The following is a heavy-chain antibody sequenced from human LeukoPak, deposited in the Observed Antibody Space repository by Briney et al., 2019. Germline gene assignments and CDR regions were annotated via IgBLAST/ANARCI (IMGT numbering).Heavy chain of an antibody. CDR1: GYTLTELS. CDR2: LDPEDGET. D-gene: IGHD2-15*01. J-gene: IGHJ6*02. V-gene: IGHV1-24*01. Sequence: ASVKVSCKVSGYTLTELSMHWVRQAPGRGLEWMGGLDPEDGETIYAQKFQGRVTITADESTSTAYMELSSLRSEDTAVYYCARRYCSGGSCSYYYGMDVWGQGTTVTVSS. CDR3: ARRYCSGGSCSYYYGMDV.